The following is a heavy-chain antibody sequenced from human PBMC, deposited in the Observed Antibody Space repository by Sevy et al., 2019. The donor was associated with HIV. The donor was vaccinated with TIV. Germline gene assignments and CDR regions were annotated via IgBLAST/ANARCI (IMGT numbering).Heavy chain of an antibody. CDR1: GFTFSSDS. CDR2: ISSSSSTI. V-gene: IGHV3-48*01. CDR3: XXXXXXXXXSFQFDY. Sequence: GGSLRLSCAASGFTFSSDSMNWVRQAPGKGLEWVSYISSSSSTIYYADSVRGRFTISRDNAKNSLYLQMNSLRVEDXXXXXXXXXXXXXXXSFQFDYWGQGTLVTVSS. J-gene: IGHJ4*02.